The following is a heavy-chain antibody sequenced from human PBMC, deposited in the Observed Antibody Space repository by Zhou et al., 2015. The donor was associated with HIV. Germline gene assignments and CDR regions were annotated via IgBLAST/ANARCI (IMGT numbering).Heavy chain of an antibody. CDR1: GGTFSGSD. CDR3: ARSSVNHENAFDI. CDR2: ITPMFEID. D-gene: IGHD3-22*01. Sequence: LVQSGTEVRKPGSSVKVSCKASGGTFSGSDISWVGQAPGQGLEWMGGITPMFEIDKYAQKFRTRLIITVDKFTSTAYMELSSLTSEDTAIYFCARSSVNHENAFDIWGQGTNVIVSP. J-gene: IGHJ3*02. V-gene: IGHV1-69*17.